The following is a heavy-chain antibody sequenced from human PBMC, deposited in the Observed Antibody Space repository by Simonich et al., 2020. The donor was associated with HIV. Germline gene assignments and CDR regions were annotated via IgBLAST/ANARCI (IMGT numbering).Heavy chain of an antibody. CDR2: SKSDGSRP. J-gene: IGHJ3*02. Sequence: EVQLVESGGGLVQPGGSLRLSYAASGFTFSSYWLHWVRQAPGKGLGWVSGSKSDGSRPSYADSVKGRFTISRDNAKNTLYLQMNSLRAEDTAVYYCARSGGSSSDAFDIWGQGTMVTVSS. CDR1: GFTFSSYW. D-gene: IGHD6-6*01. V-gene: IGHV3-74*01. CDR3: ARSGGSSSDAFDI.